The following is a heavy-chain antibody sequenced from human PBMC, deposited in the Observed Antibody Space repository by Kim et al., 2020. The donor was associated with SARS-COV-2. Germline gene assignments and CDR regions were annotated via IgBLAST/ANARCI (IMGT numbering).Heavy chain of an antibody. CDR2: INHGGST. D-gene: IGHD6-19*01. CDR1: GGSFSGCY. J-gene: IGHJ3*02. Sequence: SETLSLTCAVSGGSFSGCYWSWIRQPPGKGLEWIGEINHGGSTNYNPSLKSRVTISVHTSKNQFSLKVSTVPAADTAVYFCARTCKRRYSSFLTPRSGAYDIWGQGTTVTVSS. CDR3: ARTCKRRYSSFLTPRSGAYDI. V-gene: IGHV4-34*01.